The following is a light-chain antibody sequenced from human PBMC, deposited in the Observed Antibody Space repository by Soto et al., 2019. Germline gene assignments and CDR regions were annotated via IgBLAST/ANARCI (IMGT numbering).Light chain of an antibody. V-gene: IGKV3-11*01. Sequence: EIVLTQSPVTLSLSPGERATLSCRASQSVSSYLAWHQQKPGQAPRLLIYDATDRATGIPARFSGSGSGTDFTLTISSLEPEDFAVYYCQQRSNWLGTFGQGTKLEIK. CDR2: DAT. CDR1: QSVSSY. CDR3: QQRSNWLGT. J-gene: IGKJ2*01.